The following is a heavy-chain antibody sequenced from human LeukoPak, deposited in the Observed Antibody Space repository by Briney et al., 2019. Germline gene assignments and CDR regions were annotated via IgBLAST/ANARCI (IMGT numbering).Heavy chain of an antibody. J-gene: IGHJ6*02. CDR3: ARAARDCSSTSCYGCYGMDV. CDR2: TYYRSKRYN. Sequence: QTLSLTCAISGDSVSSNSTAWNWIRQSPSRGLEWLGRTYYRSKRYNDHAVAVKTRLTINPDTSKNQFSLQLNSVPPEDTAVYYCARAARDCSSTSCYGCYGMDVWGQGTTVTVSS. CDR1: GDSVSSNSTA. V-gene: IGHV6-1*01. D-gene: IGHD2-2*01.